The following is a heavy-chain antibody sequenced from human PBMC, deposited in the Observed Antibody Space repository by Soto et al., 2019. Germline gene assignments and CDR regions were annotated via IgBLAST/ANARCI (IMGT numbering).Heavy chain of an antibody. CDR3: ARDYVDYGLVFDI. Sequence: EVQLVQSGGDLVQPGGSLRLSCAASGLSVSGDYMTWVRQAPGKGLEWVSMTYSGGPTDYADSVKGRFTISVDKSKNTLYLQMHSLRVDDTAVYYCARDYVDYGLVFDIWGQGTMVNVSS. V-gene: IGHV3-53*01. J-gene: IGHJ3*02. CDR2: TYSGGPT. D-gene: IGHD4-17*01. CDR1: GLSVSGDY.